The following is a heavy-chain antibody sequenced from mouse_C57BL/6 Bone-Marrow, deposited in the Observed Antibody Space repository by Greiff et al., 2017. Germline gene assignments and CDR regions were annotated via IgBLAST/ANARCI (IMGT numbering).Heavy chain of an antibody. CDR1: GYTFTSYW. V-gene: IGHV1-64*01. Sequence: QVQLQQPGAELVKPGASVKLSCKASGYTFTSYWMHWVKQSPGQGLEWIGMIPPNSGSTNYNEKFKSKATRTVDKSSRTAYRQLSSLTSEDSAVYYCAMMYYYGSSDYWCQGTTLTVSS. D-gene: IGHD1-1*01. CDR2: IPPNSGST. J-gene: IGHJ2*01. CDR3: AMMYYYGSSDY.